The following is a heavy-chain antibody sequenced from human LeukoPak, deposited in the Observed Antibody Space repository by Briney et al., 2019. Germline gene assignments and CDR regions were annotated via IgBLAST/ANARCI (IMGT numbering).Heavy chain of an antibody. CDR2: INPNSGGT. Sequence: ASVKVFCKASGYTFTGYYMHWVRQAPGQGLEWMGWINPNSGGTNYAQKFQGRVTMTRDTSISTAYMELSRLRSDDTAVYYCARDLVYSGTWGYFDYWGQETLVTVSS. CDR3: ARDLVYSGTWGYFDY. D-gene: IGHD1-26*01. CDR1: GYTFTGYY. V-gene: IGHV1-2*02. J-gene: IGHJ4*02.